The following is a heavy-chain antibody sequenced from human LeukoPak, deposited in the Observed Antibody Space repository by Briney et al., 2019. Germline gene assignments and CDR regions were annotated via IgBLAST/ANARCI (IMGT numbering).Heavy chain of an antibody. CDR2: MHYSGST. J-gene: IGHJ4*02. CDR1: GGSISSYY. D-gene: IGHD3-3*01. V-gene: IGHV4-59*01. CDR3: AKRYDSPDY. Sequence: SETLSLTCTVSGGSISSYYWSWIRQPPGKGQEWIGYMHYSGSTKYNPSLKSRVTTSVDTSKDQFSLKLSSVTAADTAVYYCAKRYDSPDYWGQGTLVTVSS.